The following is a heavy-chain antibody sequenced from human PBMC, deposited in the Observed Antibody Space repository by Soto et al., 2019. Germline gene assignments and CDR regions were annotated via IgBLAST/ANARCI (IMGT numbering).Heavy chain of an antibody. CDR2: IYYSGST. V-gene: IGHV4-31*03. D-gene: IGHD3-16*01. Sequence: QVQLQESGPGLVKPSQTLSLTCTVSGGSISSGGYYWSWIRQHPGKGLEWIGYIYYSGSTYYNPYLKTGVTISVDTSKTQFSLKLSSVTAADTAVYYCARAWGGYFDYWGQGTLVTVSS. CDR3: ARAWGGYFDY. J-gene: IGHJ4*02. CDR1: GGSISSGGYY.